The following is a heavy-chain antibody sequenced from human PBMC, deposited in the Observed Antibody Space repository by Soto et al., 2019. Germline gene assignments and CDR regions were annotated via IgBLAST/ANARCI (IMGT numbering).Heavy chain of an antibody. V-gene: IGHV3-30-3*01. D-gene: IGHD2-21*02. Sequence: GGSLRLSCAGSGFSFSSYVLSWVRQAPGRGLEWVAATSYDGNNRYYADSVKGRFIISRDNSKNTLDLGMETPRPEDTAVYYCAGVYYGGDSVNNFWGQGTPVTVSS. CDR3: AGVYYGGDSVNNF. CDR2: TSYDGNNR. CDR1: GFSFSSYV. J-gene: IGHJ4*02.